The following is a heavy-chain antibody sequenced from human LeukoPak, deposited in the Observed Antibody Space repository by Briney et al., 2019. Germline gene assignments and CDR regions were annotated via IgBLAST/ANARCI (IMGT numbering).Heavy chain of an antibody. J-gene: IGHJ4*02. CDR2: IYTTGRT. V-gene: IGHV4-4*07. Sequence: SETLSLTCTVYGGSMSDYYWSWIRQSAAKGLEWIGRIYTTGRTNYSPFFKSRVSMSIDKSNNTFSLRLSSVAAADTALYYCAREVGSHWGSTGWYEYYFNSWGRGTLVTVSS. CDR3: AREVGSHWGSTGWYEYYFNS. D-gene: IGHD6-19*01. CDR1: GGSMSDYY.